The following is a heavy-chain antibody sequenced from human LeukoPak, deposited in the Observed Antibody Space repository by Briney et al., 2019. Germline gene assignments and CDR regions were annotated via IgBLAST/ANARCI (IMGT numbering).Heavy chain of an antibody. J-gene: IGHJ6*03. CDR1: GYIFTNYY. CDR2: INPDSGST. V-gene: IGHV1-46*01. CDR3: AKGGYCSSTSCYDYYYMDV. D-gene: IGHD2-2*01. Sequence: ASVKVSCKASGYIFTNYYMHWVRQAPGQGLEWMGIINPDSGSTNYPQKFQGRVTMTRDTSTSTVYMELSSLRSEDTAIYYCAKGGYCSSTSCYDYYYMDVWGKGTTVTVSS.